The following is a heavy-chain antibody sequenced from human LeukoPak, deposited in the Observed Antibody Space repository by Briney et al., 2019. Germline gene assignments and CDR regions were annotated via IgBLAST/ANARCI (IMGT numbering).Heavy chain of an antibody. CDR3: ARDRRPYGDFIFFDY. D-gene: IGHD4-17*01. J-gene: IGHJ4*02. CDR2: IIPIFGTA. Sequence: GASVKVSCKASGGTFSSYAISWVRQAPGQGLDWMGGIIPIFGTANYAQKFQGRVTITTDESTSTAYMELSSLRSEDTAVYYCARDRRPYGDFIFFDYWGQGTLVTVSS. CDR1: GGTFSSYA. V-gene: IGHV1-69*05.